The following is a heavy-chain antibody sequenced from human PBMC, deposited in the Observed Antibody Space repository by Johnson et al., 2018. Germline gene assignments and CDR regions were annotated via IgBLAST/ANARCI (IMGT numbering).Heavy chain of an antibody. CDR1: GFAFSSYV. Sequence: VQLVQSGGGLVQPGGSLRPSCAASGFAFSSYVLHWVRRAPGKGLEWVSGINWNGGTTGYADSVKGRFTISRDNAKNSLYLQMNSLRAGDTAVYYCARDSGSDAFDIWGQGTMVTVSS. V-gene: IGHV3-20*04. D-gene: IGHD1-26*01. J-gene: IGHJ3*02. CDR3: ARDSGSDAFDI. CDR2: INWNGGTT.